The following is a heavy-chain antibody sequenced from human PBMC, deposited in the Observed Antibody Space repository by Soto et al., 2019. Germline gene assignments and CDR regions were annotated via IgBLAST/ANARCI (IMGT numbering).Heavy chain of an antibody. CDR1: GGSISSGGYY. CDR2: IYYSGST. Sequence: SETLSLTCTVSGGSISSGGYYWSWIRQHPGKGLEWIGYIYYSGSTYYNPSLKSRVTISVDTSKNQFSLKLSSVTAADTAVYYCAGDSGKYGDSYHYYGMDVWGQGTTVTVSS. D-gene: IGHD4-17*01. CDR3: AGDSGKYGDSYHYYGMDV. J-gene: IGHJ6*02. V-gene: IGHV4-31*03.